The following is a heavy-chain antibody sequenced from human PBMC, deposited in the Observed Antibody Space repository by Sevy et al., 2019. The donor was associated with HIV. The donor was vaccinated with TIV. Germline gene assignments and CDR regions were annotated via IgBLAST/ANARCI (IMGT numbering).Heavy chain of an antibody. V-gene: IGHV2-5*02. CDR1: GYSLSTSGVG. Sequence: SGPTLVKPTQTLTLTCTFSGYSLSTSGVGVGWIRQPPGKALEWLALIYWDDDKRYSPSLKSRLTITKDTSKNQVVLTMTNMDPVDTATYYCAHSPSCSWYEYTAYYFDYWGQGTLVTVSS. D-gene: IGHD6-13*01. CDR2: IYWDDDK. J-gene: IGHJ4*02. CDR3: AHSPSCSWYEYTAYYFDY.